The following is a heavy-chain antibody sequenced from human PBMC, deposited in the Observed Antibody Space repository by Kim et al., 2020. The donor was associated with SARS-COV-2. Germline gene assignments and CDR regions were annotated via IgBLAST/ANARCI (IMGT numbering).Heavy chain of an antibody. Sequence: SVKVSCKASGGTFSSYAISWVRQAPGQGLEWMGGIIPIFGTANYAQKFQGRVTITADESTSTAYMELSSLRSEDTAVYYCARDYYDSSGYSVRGYWGQGTLVTVSS. V-gene: IGHV1-69*13. D-gene: IGHD3-22*01. J-gene: IGHJ4*02. CDR2: IIPIFGTA. CDR1: GGTFSSYA. CDR3: ARDYYDSSGYSVRGY.